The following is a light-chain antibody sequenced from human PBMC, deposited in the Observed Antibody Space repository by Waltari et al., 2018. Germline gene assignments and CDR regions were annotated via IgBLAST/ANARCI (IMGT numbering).Light chain of an antibody. CDR3: QQYDGIVVT. CDR1: QTVSTIA. V-gene: IGKV3-20*01. Sequence: EIVLTQSPGTLSLSQGDRATLSCRASQTVSTIALSWYQQKPGQAHRVLIYSTYNRATGIPDRFSCSGAGTDFTLNINRLAPEDFAMYYCQQYDGIVVTFGGGTKVEI. J-gene: IGKJ4*01. CDR2: STY.